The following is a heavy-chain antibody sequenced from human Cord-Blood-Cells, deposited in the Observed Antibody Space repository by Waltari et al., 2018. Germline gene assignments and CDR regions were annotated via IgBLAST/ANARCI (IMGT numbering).Heavy chain of an antibody. CDR2: ISWNSGSI. V-gene: IGHV3-9*01. J-gene: IGHJ6*02. D-gene: IGHD6-6*01. CDR3: TRKARPRGYYYGMDV. Sequence: LEWVSGISWNSGSIGYADSVKGRFTISRDNAKNSLYLQMNSLRAEDTALYYCTRKARPRGYYYGMDVWGQGTTVTVSS.